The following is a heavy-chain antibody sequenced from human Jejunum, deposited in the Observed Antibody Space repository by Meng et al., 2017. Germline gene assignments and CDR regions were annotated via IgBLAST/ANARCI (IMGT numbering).Heavy chain of an antibody. Sequence: GGSLRLSCAASGFTFSIFAMTWVRQAPGKGLEWVSVYSGSGHTYYADSAKGRFTISKDISKNTLYLHMNSLRAGDTAVYYCAKDVPHGGWRGFDYWGQGTLVTVSS. CDR3: AKDVPHGGWRGFDY. CDR1: GFTFSIFA. CDR2: YSGSGHT. J-gene: IGHJ4*02. V-gene: IGHV3-23*01. D-gene: IGHD6-19*01.